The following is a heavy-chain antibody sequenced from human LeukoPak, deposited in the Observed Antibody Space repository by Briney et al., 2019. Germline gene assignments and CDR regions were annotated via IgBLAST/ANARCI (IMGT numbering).Heavy chain of an antibody. Sequence: SETLSLTCTVSGGSISTYYWSWIRQPAGKGLEWIGLIYSSGSTYYNPSLKSRVTMSVDTSKNQFSLRLSSVTAADTAVYYCARDDSSSWYYFDYWGKGTLVPVSS. CDR3: ARDDSSSWYYFDY. CDR1: GGSISTYY. J-gene: IGHJ4*02. V-gene: IGHV4-4*07. CDR2: IYSSGST. D-gene: IGHD6-13*01.